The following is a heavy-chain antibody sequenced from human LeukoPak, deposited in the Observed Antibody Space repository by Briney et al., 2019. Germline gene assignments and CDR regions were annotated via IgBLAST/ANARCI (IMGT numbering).Heavy chain of an antibody. Sequence: SETLSLTCTVSGGSISSYYWSWIRQPPGKGLEWIGYIYYSGSTNYDPSLKSRVTISVDTSKNQFSLKLSSVTAADTAVYYCARAGYSYGYAYFDYWGQGALVTVSS. CDR3: ARAGYSYGYAYFDY. J-gene: IGHJ4*02. V-gene: IGHV4-59*01. CDR2: IYYSGST. CDR1: GGSISSYY. D-gene: IGHD5-18*01.